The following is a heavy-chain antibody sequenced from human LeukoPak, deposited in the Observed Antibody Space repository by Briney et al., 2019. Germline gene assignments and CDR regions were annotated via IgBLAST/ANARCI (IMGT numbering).Heavy chain of an antibody. CDR2: ISHDGRNK. CDR3: ARESQNYGDYLEN. Sequence: PGGSLRLSCTASGFTFGDYAMSWFRQAPGKGLEWVAVISHDGRNKDYADSVKGRFTISRDDSKNTLNLQMNSLRAEDTSVYYCARESQNYGDYLENWGQGTLVTVSS. V-gene: IGHV3-30*04. CDR1: GFTFGDYA. D-gene: IGHD4-17*01. J-gene: IGHJ4*02.